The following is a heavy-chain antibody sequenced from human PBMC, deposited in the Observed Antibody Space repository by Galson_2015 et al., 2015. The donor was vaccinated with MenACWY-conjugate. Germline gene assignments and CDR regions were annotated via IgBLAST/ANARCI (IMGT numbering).Heavy chain of an antibody. D-gene: IGHD3-10*01. J-gene: IGHJ1*01. Sequence: SVKVSCKASGYTFTSFAMHWVRQAPGQSLEWMGWINAGNGNIKYSEKFQGRVTITMDTSANTADMELSSLRSEDTAVYFCARSPRDYGSGTYSLHYWGQGTLVTVSS. CDR2: INAGNGNI. CDR3: ARSPRDYGSGTYSLHY. CDR1: GYTFTSFA. V-gene: IGHV1-3*01.